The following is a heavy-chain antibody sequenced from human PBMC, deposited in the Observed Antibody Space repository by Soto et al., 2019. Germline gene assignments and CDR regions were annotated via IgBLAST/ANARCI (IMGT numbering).Heavy chain of an antibody. CDR2: IIPMFGTA. V-gene: IGHV1-69*06. D-gene: IGHD1-1*01. CDR3: ARGGGKLERYLNYYSGMDV. CDR1: RETISSYA. J-gene: IGHJ6*02. Sequence: VKVTCKACRETISSYAISWLCQSHGQGLEWMGGIIPMFGTADYPQKFQGTVTITADRSTSTAYMELSSLRSEDSAVYYCARGGGKLERYLNYYSGMDVWGQGTTVTVSS.